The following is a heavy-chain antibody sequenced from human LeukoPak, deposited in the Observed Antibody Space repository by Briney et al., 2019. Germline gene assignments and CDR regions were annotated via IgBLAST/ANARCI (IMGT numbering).Heavy chain of an antibody. V-gene: IGHV3-23*01. CDR3: ARDLIVYCGGDCYSPDY. J-gene: IGHJ4*02. D-gene: IGHD2-21*02. CDR1: GFTFSTYA. Sequence: GGSLRLSCAASGFTFSTYAMNWVRQAPGKGLEWVSGISASGGSTYYADSVKGRFTISRDNSKNTLYLQMNSLRAEDTAVYYCARDLIVYCGGDCYSPDYWGQGTLVTVSS. CDR2: ISASGGST.